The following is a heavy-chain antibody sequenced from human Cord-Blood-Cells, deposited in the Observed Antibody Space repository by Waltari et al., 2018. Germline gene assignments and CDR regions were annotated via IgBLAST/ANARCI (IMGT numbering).Heavy chain of an antibody. CDR1: GFTFSSYS. CDR3: ARVTRMHFDY. Sequence: EVQLVESGGGLVQPGGSLRLSCAASGFTFSSYSMNWVRQAPGKGLEWVSYISRSSSTIYYADSVKGRFTISRDNTKNSLYLQMNSLRDEDTAVYYCARVTRMHFDYWGQGTLVTVSS. V-gene: IGHV3-48*02. D-gene: IGHD3-16*01. J-gene: IGHJ4*02. CDR2: ISRSSSTI.